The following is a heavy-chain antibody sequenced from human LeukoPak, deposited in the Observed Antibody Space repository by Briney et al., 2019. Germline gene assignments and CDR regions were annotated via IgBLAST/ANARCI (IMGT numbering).Heavy chain of an antibody. CDR3: AKVRGGHDYSNYVPYSDY. J-gene: IGHJ4*02. CDR2: ISGSGGST. V-gene: IGHV3-23*01. D-gene: IGHD4-11*01. CDR1: GFTFSSYA. Sequence: GGSLRLSCAASGFTFSSYAMSWVRQAPGKGLEWVSAISGSGGSTYYADSVKGRFTISRDNSKNTLYLQMNSLRAEDTAVYYCAKVRGGHDYSNYVPYSDYWGQGTLVTVSS.